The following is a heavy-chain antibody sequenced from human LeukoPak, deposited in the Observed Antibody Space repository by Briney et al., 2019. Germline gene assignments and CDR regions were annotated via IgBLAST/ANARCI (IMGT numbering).Heavy chain of an antibody. CDR1: GGSICSGSYY. CDR3: ARDLEAEHTVTTEGAFDI. V-gene: IGHV4-61*02. CDR2: IYTSGST. D-gene: IGHD4-11*01. Sequence: PSQTLSLTCTVSGGSICSGSYYWSWIRQPAGKGLEWIGRIYTSGSTNYNPSLKSRVTISVDTSKNQFSLKLSSVTAADTAVYYCARDLEAEHTVTTEGAFDIWGQGTMVTVSS. J-gene: IGHJ3*02.